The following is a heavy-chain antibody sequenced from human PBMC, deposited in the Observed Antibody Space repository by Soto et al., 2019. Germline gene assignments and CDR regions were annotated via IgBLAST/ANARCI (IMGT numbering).Heavy chain of an antibody. CDR1: GGSFSSYY. CDR3: ARTSRFEY. J-gene: IGHJ4*02. V-gene: IGHV4-34*01. D-gene: IGHD6-6*01. CDR2: INHRGST. Sequence: QVQLQQWGAGLLKPSETLSLTCAVYGGSFSSYYWSWIRHPPGKGLEWIGEINHRGSTNYNPSLKSRLTISVDTSKNEFALKLSSVTAADTAVYYCARTSRFEYWGQGTLVPFSS.